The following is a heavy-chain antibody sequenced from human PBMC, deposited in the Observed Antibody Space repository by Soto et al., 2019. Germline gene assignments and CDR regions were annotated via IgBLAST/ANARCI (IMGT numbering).Heavy chain of an antibody. CDR1: GGSISSGGYY. CDR3: ARGGGGGYYPSYYYSYGMDV. D-gene: IGHD3-22*01. V-gene: IGHV4-31*03. CDR2: IYYSGST. J-gene: IGHJ6*02. Sequence: QVQLQESGPGLVKPSQTLSLTCTVSGGSISSGGYYWSWIRQHPGKGLEWIGYIYYSGSTYYNPSLKSRVTRAVAPSKNEFSLKRGSVTAADTAVYYCARGGGGGYYPSYYYSYGMDVWGQGTTVTVSS.